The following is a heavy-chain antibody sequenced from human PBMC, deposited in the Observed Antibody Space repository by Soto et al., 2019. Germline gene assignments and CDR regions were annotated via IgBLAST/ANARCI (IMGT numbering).Heavy chain of an antibody. CDR3: AKILQLGDYAYYYYGIDG. Sequence: QVQLVESGGGVVQPGRSLRLSCAASGFTFSSYGMHWVRQAPGKGLEWVAVISYDGSNKYYADSVKGRFTIARDNSKNTLYLQMNSLRAEDTAVYYCAKILQLGDYAYYYYGIDGWGQGTTVTVSS. D-gene: IGHD4-17*01. CDR2: ISYDGSNK. J-gene: IGHJ6*02. CDR1: GFTFSSYG. V-gene: IGHV3-30*18.